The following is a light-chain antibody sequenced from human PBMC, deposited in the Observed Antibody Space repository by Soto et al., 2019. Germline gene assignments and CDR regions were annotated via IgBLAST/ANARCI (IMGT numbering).Light chain of an antibody. CDR1: QSVSNNR. V-gene: IGKV3-20*01. CDR2: GAF. CDR3: QHYGTSRVT. J-gene: IGKJ3*01. Sequence: EIVLTQSPDTLSLSPGERATLSCRASQSVSNNRLAWYQQRPGQAPSLLIYGAFSRATGVPDWFSGSGSGTDFTLTISSLEPEDFAVYSCQHYGTSRVTFGPGTKVDVK.